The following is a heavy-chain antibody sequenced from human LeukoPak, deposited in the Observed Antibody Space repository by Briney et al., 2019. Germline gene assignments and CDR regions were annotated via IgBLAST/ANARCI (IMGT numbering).Heavy chain of an antibody. CDR1: GGSVSTKS. D-gene: IGHD3-9*01. J-gene: IGHJ4*02. V-gene: IGHV4-4*09. CDR3: ARHLVSSLPTGLDY. Sequence: SETLSLTCTVSGGSVSTKSWSWIRQPPGKGLEWIGYIYTSGRTSYNPSLRSRVTISVDTSKNQFSLTLTSVTAGDTAVYYCARHLVSSLPTGLDYWGQGALVTVSS. CDR2: IYTSGRT.